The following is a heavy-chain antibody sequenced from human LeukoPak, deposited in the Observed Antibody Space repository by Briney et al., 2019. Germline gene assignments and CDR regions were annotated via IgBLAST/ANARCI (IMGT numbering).Heavy chain of an antibody. CDR3: ARATSYSSSWYDEGYYFDY. Sequence: PGGSLRLSCAASGFTFSSYWMSWVRQAPGKGLEWVVNIKQDGSEKYYVDSVKGRFTISRDNAKNSLYLQMNSLRAEDTAVYYCARATSYSSSWYDEGYYFDYWGQGTLVTVSS. D-gene: IGHD6-13*01. CDR1: GFTFSSYW. J-gene: IGHJ4*02. CDR2: IKQDGSEK. V-gene: IGHV3-7*01.